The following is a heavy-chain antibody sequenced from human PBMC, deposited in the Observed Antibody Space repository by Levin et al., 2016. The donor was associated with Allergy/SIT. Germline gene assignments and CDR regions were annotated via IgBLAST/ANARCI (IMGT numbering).Heavy chain of an antibody. CDR3: ARAPAYYDFWSGPPRRGMDV. CDR1: GGSISSSNW. Sequence: SETLSLTCAVSGGSISSSNWWSWVRQPPGKGLEWIGEIYHSGSTNYNPSLKSRVTISVDKSKNQFSLKLSSVTAADTAVYYCARAPAYYDFWSGPPRRGMDVWGQGTTVTVSS. J-gene: IGHJ6*02. V-gene: IGHV4-4*02. CDR2: IYHSGST. D-gene: IGHD3-3*01.